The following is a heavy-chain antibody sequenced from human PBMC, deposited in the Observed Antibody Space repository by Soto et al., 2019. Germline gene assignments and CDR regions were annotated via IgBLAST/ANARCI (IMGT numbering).Heavy chain of an antibody. CDR1: GYSISSGYY. CDR3: ARQYSYGYLVY. J-gene: IGHJ4*02. CDR2: IYHSGST. Sequence: PSETLSLTCAVSGYSISSGYYWGWIRQPPGKGLEWIGSIYHSGSTYYNPSLKSRVTISVDTSKNQFSLKLSSVTAADTAVYYCARQYSYGYLVYWGQGTRVTVS. V-gene: IGHV4-38-2*01. D-gene: IGHD5-18*01.